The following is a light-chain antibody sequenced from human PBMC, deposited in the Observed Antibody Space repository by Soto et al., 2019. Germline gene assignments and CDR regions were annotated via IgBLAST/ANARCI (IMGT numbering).Light chain of an antibody. Sequence: EIVMTQSPATLSVSPGERATFSCRASQSVSSNLAWYQQKPGQAPRLLIYGASIRATGIPARFSGSGSGTEFTLTISSLQSEDFAVYYCQQYNNWPEKTFGQGTKVDIK. CDR2: GAS. V-gene: IGKV3D-15*01. J-gene: IGKJ1*01. CDR3: QQYNNWPEKT. CDR1: QSVSSN.